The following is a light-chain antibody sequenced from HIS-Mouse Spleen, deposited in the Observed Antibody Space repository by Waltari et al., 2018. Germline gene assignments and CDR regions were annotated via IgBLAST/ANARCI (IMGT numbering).Light chain of an antibody. V-gene: IGLV2-14*03. CDR2: DVS. J-gene: IGLJ3*02. CDR1: SRDVGGSNY. CDR3: SSYAGSSTWV. Sequence: QSAMTQPASVSGSPGQSITISCTGTSRDVGGSNYFSWYQQHPGKAPKLMIYDVSNRPSGVSNRFSGSKSGNTASLTISGLQAEDEADYYCSSYAGSSTWVFGGGTKLTVL.